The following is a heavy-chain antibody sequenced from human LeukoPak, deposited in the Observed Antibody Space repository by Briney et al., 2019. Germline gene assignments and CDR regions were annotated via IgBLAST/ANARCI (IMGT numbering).Heavy chain of an antibody. Sequence: PGGSLRLSCVASGFTFSSYGMHWVRQAPGKGLEWVAVIWYDGSNKYYGDSVKGRFTISRDNSKKTLYLQMNSLRVEDTAVYYCARDRAANQDWVEFDPWGQGTPVIVSS. D-gene: IGHD3/OR15-3a*01. CDR3: ARDRAANQDWVEFDP. CDR2: IWYDGSNK. J-gene: IGHJ5*02. V-gene: IGHV3-33*01. CDR1: GFTFSSYG.